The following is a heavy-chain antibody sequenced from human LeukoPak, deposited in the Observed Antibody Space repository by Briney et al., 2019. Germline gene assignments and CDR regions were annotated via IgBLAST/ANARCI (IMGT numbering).Heavy chain of an antibody. J-gene: IGHJ4*02. CDR3: ARVGIYGDYGRYFDY. D-gene: IGHD4-17*01. V-gene: IGHV3-20*04. CDR2: INWNGGSI. Sequence: GGSLRLSCAASGFTFDNYGMSWVRLAPGKGLEWVSGINWNGGSIGYAHSVKGRFTISRDNAKNSLYLQMNCLRAEDTALYYCARVGIYGDYGRYFDYWGQGTLVTVSS. CDR1: GFTFDNYG.